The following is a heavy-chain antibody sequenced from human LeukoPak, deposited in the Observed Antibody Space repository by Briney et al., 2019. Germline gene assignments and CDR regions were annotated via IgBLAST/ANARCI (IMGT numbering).Heavy chain of an antibody. V-gene: IGHV1-2*06. CDR3: ATLDYDSSGYYSFDY. J-gene: IGHJ4*02. CDR2: INPNSGGT. CDR1: GYTFTGYY. D-gene: IGHD3-22*01. Sequence: ASVKVSXKASGYTFTGYYMHWVRQAPGQGLEWMGRINPNSGGTNYAQKFQGRVTITADTSTDTAYMELSSLRSEDTAVYYCATLDYDSSGYYSFDYWGQGTLVTVSS.